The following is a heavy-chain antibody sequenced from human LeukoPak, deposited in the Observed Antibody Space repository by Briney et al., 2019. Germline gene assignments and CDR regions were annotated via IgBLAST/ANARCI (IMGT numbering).Heavy chain of an antibody. Sequence: SETLSLTCTVSGGSISSFYWSWIRQPPGKGLEWIGYIYHSGSTNYNPSLKSRVTISVDMSKNQFSLRLSSVTAADTAVYYCARAVAGFLYFDYWGQGTLVTVSS. CDR2: IYHSGST. CDR1: GGSISSFY. D-gene: IGHD6-19*01. J-gene: IGHJ4*02. CDR3: ARAVAGFLYFDY. V-gene: IGHV4-59*01.